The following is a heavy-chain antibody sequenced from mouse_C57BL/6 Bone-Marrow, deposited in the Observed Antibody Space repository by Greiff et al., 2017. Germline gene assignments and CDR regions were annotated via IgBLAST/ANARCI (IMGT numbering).Heavy chain of an antibody. CDR1: GYAFSSSW. CDR3: ARQAYGYLVDY. Sequence: VQLQQSGPELVKPGASVKISCKASGYAFSSSWMNWVKQRPGKGLEWIGRIYPGDGDTNYNGKFKGKATLTADKSSSTAYLQRSSLTSEDSAVYFCARQAYGYLVDYWGQGTTLTVSS. CDR2: IYPGDGDT. D-gene: IGHD2-2*01. V-gene: IGHV1-82*01. J-gene: IGHJ2*01.